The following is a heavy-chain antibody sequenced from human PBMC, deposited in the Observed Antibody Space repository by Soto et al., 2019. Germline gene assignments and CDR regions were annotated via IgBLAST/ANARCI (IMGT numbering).Heavy chain of an antibody. Sequence: EVQLLESGGGLVQPGGSLRLSCAASGFTFSSYAMSWVRQAPGKGLEWVSAISGSGGSTYYADSVKGRFTISRDNSKNTLYLQMKSLRADDTAVYYCAAGQQLYKYYYYYYMDVWGKGTTVTVSS. CDR3: AAGQQLYKYYYYYYMDV. J-gene: IGHJ6*03. V-gene: IGHV3-23*01. CDR1: GFTFSSYA. D-gene: IGHD6-13*01. CDR2: ISGSGGST.